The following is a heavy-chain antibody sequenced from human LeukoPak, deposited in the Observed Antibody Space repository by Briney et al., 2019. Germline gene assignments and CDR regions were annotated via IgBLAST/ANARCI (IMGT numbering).Heavy chain of an antibody. V-gene: IGHV4-59*12. CDR2: IYYSGST. J-gene: IGHJ6*02. CDR1: GGSISSYY. Sequence: SETLSLTCTVSGGSISSYYWSWIRQPPGKGLEWIGYIYYSGSTNYNPSLKSRVTISVDTSKNQFSLKLSSVTAADTAVYYCARDTSVYYGIDVWGQGTTVTVSS. CDR3: ARDTSVYYGIDV.